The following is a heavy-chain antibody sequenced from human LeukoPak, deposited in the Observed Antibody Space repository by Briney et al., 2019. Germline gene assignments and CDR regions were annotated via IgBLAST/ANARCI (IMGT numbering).Heavy chain of an antibody. D-gene: IGHD6-19*01. J-gene: IGHJ4*02. CDR2: INHSGST. Sequence: SEILSLTCAVYGGSFSGYYWSWIRQSPGKGLEWIGEINHSGSTNYNPSLKSRVTISVDTSKNQFSLKLSSVTAADTAVYYCAGPSIAVAGTSDYWGQGTLVTVSS. CDR3: AGPSIAVAGTSDY. V-gene: IGHV4-34*01. CDR1: GGSFSGYY.